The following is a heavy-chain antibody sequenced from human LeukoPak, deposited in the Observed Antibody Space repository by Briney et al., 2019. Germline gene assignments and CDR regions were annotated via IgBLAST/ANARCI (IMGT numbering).Heavy chain of an antibody. CDR3: ARGYGGYGRPSYYFDY. CDR1: GGSFSGYY. D-gene: IGHD5-12*01. V-gene: IGHV4-34*01. J-gene: IGHJ4*02. Sequence: PSETLSLTCAVYGGSFSGYYWSWIRQPPGKGLEWIGEINHSGSTNYNPSLKSRVTISVDTSKNQFSLKLSSVTAADTAVYYCARGYGGYGRPSYYFDYWGQGTLVTVSS. CDR2: INHSGST.